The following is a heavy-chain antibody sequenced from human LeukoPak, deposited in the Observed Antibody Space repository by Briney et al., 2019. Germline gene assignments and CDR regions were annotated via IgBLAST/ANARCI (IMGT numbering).Heavy chain of an antibody. D-gene: IGHD1-7*01. Sequence: GGSLRLSCAASGFTFNSYWMHWVRQAPGKGLVWVSRINSDGSSTSYADSVKGRFTISRDNAKNTLYLQMNSLRAEDTAVYYCVRDDWNSVRFDYWGQGTLVTVSS. CDR1: GFTFNSYW. V-gene: IGHV3-74*01. CDR3: VRDDWNSVRFDY. J-gene: IGHJ4*02. CDR2: INSDGSST.